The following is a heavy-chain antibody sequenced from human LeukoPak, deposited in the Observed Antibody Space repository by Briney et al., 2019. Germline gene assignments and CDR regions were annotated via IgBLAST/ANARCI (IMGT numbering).Heavy chain of an antibody. V-gene: IGHV1-8*03. CDR2: MNPNSGNT. Sequence: VASVKVSCKASGYTFTGYYMHWVRQATGQGLEWMGWMNPNSGNTGYAQKFQGRVTITRNTSISTAYMELSSLRSEDTAVYYCARGEGGYYYYYYMDVWGKGTTVTVSS. CDR3: ARGEGGYYYYYYMDV. CDR1: GYTFTGYY. D-gene: IGHD3-16*01. J-gene: IGHJ6*03.